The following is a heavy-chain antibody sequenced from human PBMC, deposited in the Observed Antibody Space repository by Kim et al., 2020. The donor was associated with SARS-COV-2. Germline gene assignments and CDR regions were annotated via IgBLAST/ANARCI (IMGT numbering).Heavy chain of an antibody. Sequence: SETLSLTCAVYGGSFSGYYWSWIRQPPGKGLEWIGEINHSGSTNYNPSLKSRVTISVDTSKNQFSLKLSSVTAADTAVYYFAMGGLLWFGELYYYGMDVWGQGTTVTVSS. J-gene: IGHJ6*02. CDR1: GGSFSGYY. V-gene: IGHV4-34*01. CDR2: INHSGST. D-gene: IGHD3-10*01. CDR3: AMGGLLWFGELYYYGMDV.